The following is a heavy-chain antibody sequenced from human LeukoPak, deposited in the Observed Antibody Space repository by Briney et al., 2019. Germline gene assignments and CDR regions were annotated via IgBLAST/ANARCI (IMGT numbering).Heavy chain of an antibody. CDR1: GGSLSTGGFY. CDR2: IYYSGST. Sequence: PLQTLFPTRNVSGGSLSTGGFYWSWIPPPPGKGPEGVGYIYYSGSTYYNPSLKSRVTISVDTSKNQFSLKLSSVTAADTAVYYCARGWFGELSPSAFDIWGQGTMVTVSS. V-gene: IGHV4-31*03. D-gene: IGHD3-10*01. CDR3: ARGWFGELSPSAFDI. J-gene: IGHJ3*02.